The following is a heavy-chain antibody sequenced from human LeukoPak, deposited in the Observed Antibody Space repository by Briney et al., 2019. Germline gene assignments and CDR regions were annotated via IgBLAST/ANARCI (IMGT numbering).Heavy chain of an antibody. J-gene: IGHJ5*02. Sequence: SETLSLTCTVSGGSISSYYWSWIRQPPGKGLEWIGYIYYSGSTNYNPSLKSRVTISVDTSKNQFSLKLSSVTAADTAVYYCARGYSGYDFGWFDPWGQGTLVTASS. CDR3: ARGYSGYDFGWFDP. CDR2: IYYSGST. CDR1: GGSISSYY. V-gene: IGHV4-59*01. D-gene: IGHD5-12*01.